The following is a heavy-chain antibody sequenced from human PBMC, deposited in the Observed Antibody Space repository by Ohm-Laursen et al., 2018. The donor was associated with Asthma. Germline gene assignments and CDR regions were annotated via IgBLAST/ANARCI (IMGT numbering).Heavy chain of an antibody. V-gene: IGHV1-2*06. CDR3: ARENSLAFDYLY. D-gene: IGHD2/OR15-2a*01. CDR1: GYKFSSYG. Sequence: ASVKVSCKAAGYKFSSYGISWVRQAPGQGLEWMGRINPDNGGTKYAQKFQGRVTMTRDTSISTAYLELNSLTSEDTAVYYCARENSLAFDYLYWGPGTLVTVSS. CDR2: INPDNGGT. J-gene: IGHJ4*02.